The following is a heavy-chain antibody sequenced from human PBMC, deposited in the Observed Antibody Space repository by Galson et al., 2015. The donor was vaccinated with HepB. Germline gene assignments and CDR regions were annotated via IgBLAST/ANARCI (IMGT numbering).Heavy chain of an antibody. D-gene: IGHD5-12*01. CDR3: ARGMDSGYDLGDF. Sequence: SLRLSCAASGFTFSSYAMSWVRQAPGKGLEWVSAISGSGGSTYCADSVKGRFTISRDNSKNTLYLQMNSLRAEDTAVYYCARGMDSGYDLGDFWGQGTLVTVSS. J-gene: IGHJ4*02. CDR2: ISGSGGST. V-gene: IGHV3-23*01. CDR1: GFTFSSYA.